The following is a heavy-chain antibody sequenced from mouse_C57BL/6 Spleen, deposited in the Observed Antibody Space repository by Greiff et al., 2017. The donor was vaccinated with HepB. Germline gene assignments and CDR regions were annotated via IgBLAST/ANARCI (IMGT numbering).Heavy chain of an antibody. CDR2: INPSNGGT. CDR1: GYTFTSYW. D-gene: IGHD2-1*01. CDR3: ALYGNYPYYAMDY. Sequence: QVHVKQPGTELVKPGASVKLSCKASGYTFTSYWMHWVKQRPGQGLEWIGNINPSNGGTNYNEKFKSKATLTVDKSSSTAYMQLSSLTSEDSAVYYCALYGNYPYYAMDYWGQGTSVTVSS. V-gene: IGHV1-53*01. J-gene: IGHJ4*01.